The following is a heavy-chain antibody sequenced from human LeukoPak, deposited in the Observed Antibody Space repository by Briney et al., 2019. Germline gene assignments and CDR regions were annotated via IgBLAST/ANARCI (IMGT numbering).Heavy chain of an antibody. V-gene: IGHV3-23*01. D-gene: IGHD5-18*01. J-gene: IGHJ4*02. CDR3: ARAGYSYGYGFDY. CDR1: GFTFSSYS. CDR2: ISGSGGST. Sequence: GGSLRLSCAASGFTFSSYSMNWVRQAPGKGLEWVSAISGSGGSTYYADSVKGRFTISRDNSKNTLYLQMNSLRAEDTAVYYCARAGYSYGYGFDYWGQGTLVTVSS.